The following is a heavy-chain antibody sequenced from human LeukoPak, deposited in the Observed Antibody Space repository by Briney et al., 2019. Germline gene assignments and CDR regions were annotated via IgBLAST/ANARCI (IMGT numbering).Heavy chain of an antibody. CDR2: INHSGST. V-gene: IGHV4-34*01. CDR3: ASWGPRGYSYCRHHYYGMDG. Sequence: SETLSLTCAVYGGSFSGYYWSWIRQPPGKGLEWIGEINHSGSTNYNPSLTSRVTISVDTSKNQFSLKLSSVTAADTAVYYCASWGPRGYSYCRHHYYGMDGWGQGTTVTVSS. J-gene: IGHJ6*02. CDR1: GGSFSGYY. D-gene: IGHD5-18*01.